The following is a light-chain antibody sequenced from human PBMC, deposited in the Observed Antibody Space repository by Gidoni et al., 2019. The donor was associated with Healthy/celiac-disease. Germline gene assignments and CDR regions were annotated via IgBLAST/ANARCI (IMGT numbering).Light chain of an antibody. V-gene: IGKV3-11*01. J-gene: IGKJ4*01. Sequence: EIVWTQSPATLSLSPGERATRSCRASQLVSSYLAWYQQKPGQAPRLLIYDASNRATGIPAMFSGSGSGTDFTLTISSLEPEDFAVYYCQQRSNWPFTFGGGTKVEIK. CDR2: DAS. CDR3: QQRSNWPFT. CDR1: QLVSSY.